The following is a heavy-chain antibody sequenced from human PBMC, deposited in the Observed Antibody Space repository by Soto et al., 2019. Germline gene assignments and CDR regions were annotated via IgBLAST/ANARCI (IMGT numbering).Heavy chain of an antibody. V-gene: IGHV4-59*01. Sequence: SETLSLTCTVSGGSISSYYWSWIRQPPGKGLEWIGYIYYSGSTNYNPSLKSRVTISVDTSKNQFSLKLSSVTAADTAVYYCARGKNYESSAFDIWGQGTMVTVSS. CDR2: IYYSGST. CDR1: GGSISSYY. J-gene: IGHJ3*02. D-gene: IGHD1-7*01. CDR3: ARGKNYESSAFDI.